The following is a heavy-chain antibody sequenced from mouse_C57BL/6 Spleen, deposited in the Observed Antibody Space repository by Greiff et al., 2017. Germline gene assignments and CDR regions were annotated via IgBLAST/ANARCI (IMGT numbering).Heavy chain of an antibody. D-gene: IGHD4-1*01. V-gene: IGHV1-85*01. CDR1: GYTFTSYD. Sequence: QVQLKESGPELVKPGASVKLSCKASGYTFTSYDINWVKQRPGQGLEWIGWIYPRDGSTKYNENFKGKATLTVDTSSSTAYMELHSLTSEDAAVYFCARSGTRYFDVWGTGTTVTVSS. CDR3: ARSGTRYFDV. J-gene: IGHJ1*03. CDR2: IYPRDGST.